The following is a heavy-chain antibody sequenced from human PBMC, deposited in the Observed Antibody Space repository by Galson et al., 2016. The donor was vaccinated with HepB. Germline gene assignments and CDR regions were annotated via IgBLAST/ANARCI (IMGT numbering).Heavy chain of an antibody. CDR3: ARSNMVEANFFGRRKGTGHCYLDF. CDR2: INPNSGLT. D-gene: IGHD1-26*01. Sequence: SVKVSCKASGYTFTDYYIHWVRQAPGHGLEWVGRINPNSGLTNFAQKFQGRVILTRDKSSTTASMELSRLTSDDTALYYCARSNMVEANFFGRRKGTGHCYLDFWGQGTLVTVSP. V-gene: IGHV1-2*06. CDR1: GYTFTDYY. J-gene: IGHJ4*02.